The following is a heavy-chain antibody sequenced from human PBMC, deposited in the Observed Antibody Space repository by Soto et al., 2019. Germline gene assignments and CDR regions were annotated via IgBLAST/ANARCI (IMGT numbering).Heavy chain of an antibody. CDR1: GYTFTGYY. D-gene: IGHD6-13*01. Sequence: ASVKVSCKASGYTFTGYYMHRVRQAPGQGLEWMGWINPNSGGTNYAQKFQGWVTMTRDTSISTAYMELSRLRSDDTAVYYCARDALPDITTGYSSSWLWFDPWGQGTLVTVSS. CDR2: INPNSGGT. V-gene: IGHV1-2*04. J-gene: IGHJ5*02. CDR3: ARDALPDITTGYSSSWLWFDP.